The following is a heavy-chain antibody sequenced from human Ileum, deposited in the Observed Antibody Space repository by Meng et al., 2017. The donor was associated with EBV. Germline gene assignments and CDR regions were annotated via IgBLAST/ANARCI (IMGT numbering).Heavy chain of an antibody. V-gene: IGHV3-30*18. CDR1: GFTFSDYG. J-gene: IGHJ4*02. D-gene: IGHD5/OR15-5a*01. CDR3: AKEEVSRRFDY. CDR2: ISYDGSTK. Sequence: VQLVEAGGGVAQPGRSLRLSCAASGFTFSDYGMHWVRQAPGKGLEWVAVISYDGSTKYYVDSVKGRFTISRDNSKSTLYLQMNSLRDEDTAVYYCAKEEVSRRFDYWGQGTLVTVSS.